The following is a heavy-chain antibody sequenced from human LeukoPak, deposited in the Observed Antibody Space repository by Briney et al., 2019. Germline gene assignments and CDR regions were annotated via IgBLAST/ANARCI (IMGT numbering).Heavy chain of an antibody. CDR3: ARKSKRITIFGVVINLGNWFDP. CDR1: GGSFSGYY. CDR2: INHSGST. V-gene: IGHV4-34*01. D-gene: IGHD3-3*01. Sequence: SETLSLTCAVYGGSFSGYYWSWIRQPPGKGLEWIGEINHSGSTNYNPSLKSRVTISVDTSKNQFSLKLSSVTAADTAVYYCARKSKRITIFGVVINLGNWFDPWGQGTLVTVSS. J-gene: IGHJ5*02.